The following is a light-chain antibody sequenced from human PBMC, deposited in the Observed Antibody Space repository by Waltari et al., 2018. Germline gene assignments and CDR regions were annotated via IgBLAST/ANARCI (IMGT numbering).Light chain of an antibody. V-gene: IGLV2-23*02. CDR2: EVN. CDR3: CSYAGRGTYV. Sequence: VSWYPQHPGKAPKLLICEVNKRPSGVSSRFSGSKSGNTASLTISGLQAEDEADYYCCSYAGRGTYVFGSGTKVTVL. J-gene: IGLJ1*01.